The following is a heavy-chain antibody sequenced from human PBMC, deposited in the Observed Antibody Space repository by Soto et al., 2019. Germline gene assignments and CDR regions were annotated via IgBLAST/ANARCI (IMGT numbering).Heavy chain of an antibody. Sequence: QVQLQESGPGLVKPSETLSLTCTVSGGSISSYYWSWIRQPPGKGLEWIGYIYYSGGTNYNPSLKSRVTISVDTSKNQSSLKLSSVTAADTAVYYCASVVPAATFFDYWGQGTLVTVSS. CDR2: IYYSGGT. V-gene: IGHV4-59*01. CDR1: GGSISSYY. D-gene: IGHD2-2*01. J-gene: IGHJ4*02. CDR3: ASVVPAATFFDY.